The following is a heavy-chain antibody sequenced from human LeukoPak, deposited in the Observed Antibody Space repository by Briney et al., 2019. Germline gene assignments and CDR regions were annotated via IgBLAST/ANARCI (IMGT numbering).Heavy chain of an antibody. CDR2: ISSSGSTI. D-gene: IGHD3-16*02. CDR3: ARDRGVYDYVWGSYRFPRSSSGFDY. J-gene: IGHJ4*02. CDR1: GFTFSSYE. V-gene: IGHV3-48*03. Sequence: LPGGSLRLSCAASGFTFSSYEMNWVRQAPGKGLEWVSYISSSGSTIYYADSVKGRFTISRDNAKNSLYLQMNSLRAEDTAVYYCARDRGVYDYVWGSYRFPRSSSGFDYWGQGTLVTVSS.